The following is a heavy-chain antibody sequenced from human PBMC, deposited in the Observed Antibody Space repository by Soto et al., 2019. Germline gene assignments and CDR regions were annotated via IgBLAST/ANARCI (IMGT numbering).Heavy chain of an antibody. CDR3: ARDPGQGFDY. Sequence: SETLSLTCAVSGGSISSGGYSWSWIRQPPGKGLEWIGYTYHSGSTNYNPSLKSRVTISVDKSKNQFSLKLSSVTAADTAVYYCARDPGQGFDYWSQGTLVTVSS. CDR2: TYHSGST. V-gene: IGHV4-30-2*01. CDR1: GGSISSGGYS. J-gene: IGHJ4*02.